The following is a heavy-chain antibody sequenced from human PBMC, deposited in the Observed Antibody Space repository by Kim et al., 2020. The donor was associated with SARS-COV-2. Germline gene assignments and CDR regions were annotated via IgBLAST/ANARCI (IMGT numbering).Heavy chain of an antibody. V-gene: IGHV3-9*01. CDR2: LSWNSGVI. CDR3: AKDLVSSSFRAFHI. D-gene: IGHD6-6*01. Sequence: SLRLSCAASGFTFGDFAMHWVRQVPGKGLEWVSGLSWNSGVIGYADSVKGRFTISRHNAENSLYLQMNSLSAEDTAFYYCAKDLVSSSFRAFHIWGQGTMDTVSS. J-gene: IGHJ3*02. CDR1: GFTFGDFA.